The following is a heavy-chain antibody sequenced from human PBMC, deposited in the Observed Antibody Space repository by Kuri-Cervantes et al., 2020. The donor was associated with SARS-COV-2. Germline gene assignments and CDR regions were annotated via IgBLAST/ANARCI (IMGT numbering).Heavy chain of an antibody. J-gene: IGHJ3*02. D-gene: IGHD3-3*01. CDR3: ASQVTIFGVEYDAFDI. Sequence: SETLSLTCTASSGSISRHYWSWIRQPPGKGLEWIVYIYYGGSTNYNPSLKNRVTISIDTSKNQFSLMLSSMTAADTAVYYCASQVTIFGVEYDAFDIWGQGTTVTVSS. CDR2: IYYGGST. CDR1: SGSISRHY. V-gene: IGHV4-59*11.